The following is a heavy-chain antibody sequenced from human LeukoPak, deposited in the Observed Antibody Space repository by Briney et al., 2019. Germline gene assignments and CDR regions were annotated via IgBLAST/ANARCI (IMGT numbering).Heavy chain of an antibody. J-gene: IGHJ4*02. Sequence: GGSLRLSCAASGFTFSSCGMHCVRQARGKGLVWVACIRYDGSNKYYADSVKGRFTISRDNSKNTLYLQMNSLRAEDTAVYYCAKHRGYYGSGSYPLDYWGQGTLVTVSS. V-gene: IGHV3-30*02. D-gene: IGHD3-10*01. CDR2: IRYDGSNK. CDR3: AKHRGYYGSGSYPLDY. CDR1: GFTFSSCG.